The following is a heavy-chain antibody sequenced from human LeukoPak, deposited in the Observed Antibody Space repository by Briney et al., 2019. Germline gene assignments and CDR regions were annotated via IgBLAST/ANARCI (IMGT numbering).Heavy chain of an antibody. J-gene: IGHJ6*02. CDR1: GGSISSYY. V-gene: IGHV4-59*01. Sequence: PSETLSLTCTVSGGSISSYYWSWVRQPPGKGLEWIGYIYDSGSTNYNPSLKSRVTISVDTSKNQFSLKLSSVTAADTAVYYCARGGSGYDSFYYYGMDVWGQGTTVTVSS. CDR3: ARGGSGYDSFYYYGMDV. D-gene: IGHD5-12*01. CDR2: IYDSGST.